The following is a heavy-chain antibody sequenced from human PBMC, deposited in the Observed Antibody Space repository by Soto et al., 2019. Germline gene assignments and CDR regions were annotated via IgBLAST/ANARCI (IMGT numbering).Heavy chain of an antibody. V-gene: IGHV1-18*01. J-gene: IGHJ4*02. CDR3: ASGGAGSGPFTWELPAH. CDR2: ISAYNGNT. D-gene: IGHD1-26*01. Sequence: GASVKVSCKGSGYTFTSYGISWVRQAPGQGLEWMGWISAYNGNTNYAQKLQGRVTMTTDTSTSTAYMQMSSLRSEDTAMYFCASGGAGSGPFTWELPAHWGQGTLVTVSS. CDR1: GYTFTSYG.